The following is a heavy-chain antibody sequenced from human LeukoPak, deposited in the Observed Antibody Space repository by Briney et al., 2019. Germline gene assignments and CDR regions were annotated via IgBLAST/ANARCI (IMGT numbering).Heavy chain of an antibody. CDR3: ARDRGGLVGATGY. Sequence: GGSLRLSCAASGITFSRFWMHWVRQAPGKGLEWVSVIYSGGSTYYADSVKGRFTISRDNSKNTLYLQMNSLRAEDTAVYYCARDRGGLVGATGYWGQGTLVTVSS. D-gene: IGHD1-26*01. J-gene: IGHJ4*02. CDR1: GITFSRFW. CDR2: IYSGGST. V-gene: IGHV3-53*01.